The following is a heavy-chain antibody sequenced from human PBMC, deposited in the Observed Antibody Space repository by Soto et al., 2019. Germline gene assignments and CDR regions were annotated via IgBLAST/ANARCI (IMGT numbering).Heavy chain of an antibody. J-gene: IGHJ6*02. CDR2: LDQSGGT. V-gene: IGHV4-34*01. D-gene: IGHD3-16*01. Sequence: SETLSLTCAVVGDSLRGQSWNWIRQSPGKVLEWIGELDQSGGTNYNPSLKSRAIISDDTSKNQFSLTLTSVTAADTAVYYCAREDSYGRSGESSAVWRQVTPITFSS. CDR1: GDSLRGQS. CDR3: AREDSYGRSGESSAV.